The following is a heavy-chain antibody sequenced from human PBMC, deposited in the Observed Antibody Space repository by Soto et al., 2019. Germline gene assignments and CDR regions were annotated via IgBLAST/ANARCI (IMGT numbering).Heavy chain of an antibody. CDR2: IIPIFGTA. Sequence: ASVKVSCKASGGTFSSYAISWVRQAPGQGLEWMGGIIPIFGTANHAQKFQGRVTITADKSTSTAYMELSSLRSEDTAVYYCARDRDSSSWYPGHWFDPWGQGTLVTVSS. V-gene: IGHV1-69*06. J-gene: IGHJ5*02. CDR1: GGTFSSYA. CDR3: ARDRDSSSWYPGHWFDP. D-gene: IGHD6-13*01.